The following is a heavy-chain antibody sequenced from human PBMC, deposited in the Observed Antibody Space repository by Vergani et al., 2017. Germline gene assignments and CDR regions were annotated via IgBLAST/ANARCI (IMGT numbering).Heavy chain of an antibody. CDR2: ISWNSGSI. V-gene: IGHV3-9*01. J-gene: IGHJ5*02. CDR3: AKDGSGWA. CDR1: GFTFDDYA. Sequence: VQLVESGGGVVQPGRSLRLSCAASGFTFDDYAMHWVRQAPGKGLEWVSGISWNSGSIGYADSVKGRFTISRDNAKNSLYLQMNSLRAEDTALYYCAKDGSGWAWGQGTLVTVSS. D-gene: IGHD6-19*01.